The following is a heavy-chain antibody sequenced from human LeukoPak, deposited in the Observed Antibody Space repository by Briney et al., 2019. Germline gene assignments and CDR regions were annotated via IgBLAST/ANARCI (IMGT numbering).Heavy chain of an antibody. V-gene: IGHV3-23*01. J-gene: IGHJ4*02. CDR3: AKWERELGDY. CDR1: RFTFSDAW. Sequence: GGSLRLSCSASRFTFSDAWMSWVRQAPGKGLEWVSGISGSGGSTYYADSVKGRFTISRDNSKNTLYLQMNSLRAEDTAVYYCAKWERELGDYWGQGTLVTVSS. CDR2: ISGSGGST. D-gene: IGHD1-1*01.